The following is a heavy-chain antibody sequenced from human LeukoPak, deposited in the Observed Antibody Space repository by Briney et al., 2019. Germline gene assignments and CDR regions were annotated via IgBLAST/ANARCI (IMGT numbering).Heavy chain of an antibody. CDR3: ARDRYCSGDSCYLGWFDP. D-gene: IGHD2-15*01. CDR1: GGSFSGYY. CDR2: INHSGST. Sequence: SETLSLTCAVYGGSFSGYYWSWIRQPPGKGLEWIGEINHSGSTNYNPSLKSRVTISVDASKNLFALKLSSVTAADTAVYYCARDRYCSGDSCYLGWFDPWGQGTLVTVSS. J-gene: IGHJ5*02. V-gene: IGHV4-34*01.